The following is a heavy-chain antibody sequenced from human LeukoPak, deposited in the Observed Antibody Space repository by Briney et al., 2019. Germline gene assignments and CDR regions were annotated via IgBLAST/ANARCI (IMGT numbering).Heavy chain of an antibody. CDR3: ARELVGCSSTSCPRYYYYYMDV. CDR2: IYYSGST. V-gene: IGHV4-30-4*08. J-gene: IGHJ6*03. Sequence: SETLSLTCTVSGGSISSGDYYWSWIRQPPGKGLEWIGYIYYSGSTYYNPSLKSRVTISVDTSKNQFSLKLSSVTAADTAVYYCARELVGCSSTSCPRYYYYYMDVWGKGTTVTVSS. CDR1: GGSISSGDYY. D-gene: IGHD2-2*01.